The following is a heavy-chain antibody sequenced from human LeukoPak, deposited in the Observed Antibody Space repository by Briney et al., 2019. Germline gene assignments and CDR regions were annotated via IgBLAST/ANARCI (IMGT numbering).Heavy chain of an antibody. Sequence: GGSLRLSCAASGFTFSSYSMNWVRQAPGKGLEWVSSISSSSSYIYYADSVKGRYTISRDNAKNSLYLQMNSLRAEDTAVYYCARDSEAPLPYCGGDCHDAFDIWSQGTMVTVSS. CDR2: ISSSSSYI. CDR3: ARDSEAPLPYCGGDCHDAFDI. V-gene: IGHV3-21*01. CDR1: GFTFSSYS. D-gene: IGHD2-21*01. J-gene: IGHJ3*02.